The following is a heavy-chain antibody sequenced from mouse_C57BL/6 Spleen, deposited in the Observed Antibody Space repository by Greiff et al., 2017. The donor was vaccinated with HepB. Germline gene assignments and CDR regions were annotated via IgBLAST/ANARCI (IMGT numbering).Heavy chain of an antibody. J-gene: IGHJ3*01. CDR3: ARSDGYYENLFAY. CDR1: GYTFTSYW. D-gene: IGHD2-3*01. Sequence: VQGVESGAELVKPGASVKMSCKASGYTFTSYWITWVKQRPGQGLEWIGDIYPGSGSTNYNEKFKSKATLTVDTSSSTAYMQLSSLTSEDSAVYYCARSDGYYENLFAYWGQGTLVTVSA. V-gene: IGHV1-55*01. CDR2: IYPGSGST.